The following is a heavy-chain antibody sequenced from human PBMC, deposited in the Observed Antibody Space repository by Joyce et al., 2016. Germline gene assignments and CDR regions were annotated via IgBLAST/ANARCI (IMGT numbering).Heavy chain of an antibody. Sequence: QVQLVQSGTEVKKPGASVRVSCQASGYTFTGSFIHWGRQAPGQGLEWRGWINPNSGGTNYAQKFQGRVTMTRDTSMNTAYMDLTRLTSDDTAVYYCTRELLRPGIELAGSSFDYWGQGTLVTVSS. CDR2: INPNSGGT. V-gene: IGHV1-2*02. D-gene: IGHD6-13*01. J-gene: IGHJ4*02. CDR3: TRELLRPGIELAGSSFDY. CDR1: GYTFTGSF.